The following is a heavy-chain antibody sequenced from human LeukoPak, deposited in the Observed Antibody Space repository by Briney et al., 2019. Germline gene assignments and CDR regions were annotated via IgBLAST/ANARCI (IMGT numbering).Heavy chain of an antibody. D-gene: IGHD6-13*01. CDR1: GFTFSDYY. J-gene: IGHJ4*02. Sequence: PGESLRLSCAASGFTFSDYYMSWIRQAPGKGLEWVSYISSSGAATIYYADSVKGRFTISRDNAKNSLYLQMNSLRAADTAVYYCARVGVLSSSWLLYWGQGTLVTVSS. CDR3: ARVGVLSSSWLLY. V-gene: IGHV3-11*04. CDR2: ISSSGAATI.